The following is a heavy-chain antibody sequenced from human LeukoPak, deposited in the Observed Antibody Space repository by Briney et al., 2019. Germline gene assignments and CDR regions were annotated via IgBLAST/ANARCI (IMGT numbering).Heavy chain of an antibody. CDR1: GFTFSNYW. V-gene: IGHV3-7*03. CDR2: IKQDGSEK. J-gene: IGHJ4*02. CDR3: AKDLLGGSGSYPLFYFDY. D-gene: IGHD3-10*01. Sequence: PGGSLRLSCATSGFTFSNYWMTWVRQAPGKGLEWVASIKQDGSEKYYVDSVKGRFTISRDNAKNSLYLQMNSLRAEDTAVYYCAKDLLGGSGSYPLFYFDYWGQGTLVTVSS.